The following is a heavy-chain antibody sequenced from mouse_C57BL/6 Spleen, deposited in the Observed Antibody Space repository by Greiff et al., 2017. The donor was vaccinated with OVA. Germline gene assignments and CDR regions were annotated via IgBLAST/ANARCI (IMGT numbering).Heavy chain of an antibody. CDR1: GYAFSSYW. D-gene: IGHD2-4*01. J-gene: IGHJ2*01. V-gene: IGHV1-80*01. CDR3: ASRFGPYDYDGGYYFDY. Sequence: QVQLQQSGAELVKPGASVKISCKASGYAFSSYWMNWVKQRPGKGLEWIGQIYPGDGDTNYNGKFKGKATLTADKSSSTAYMQLSSLTSEDSAVYFCASRFGPYDYDGGYYFDYWGQGTTLTVSS. CDR2: IYPGDGDT.